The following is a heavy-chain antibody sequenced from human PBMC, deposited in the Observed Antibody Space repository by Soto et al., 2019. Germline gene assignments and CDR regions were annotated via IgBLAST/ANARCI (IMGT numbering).Heavy chain of an antibody. J-gene: IGHJ4*02. CDR1: GYTFTSYY. V-gene: IGHV1-46*01. D-gene: IGHD2-8*01. Sequence: QVQLVQSGAEVKKPGASVKISCKASGYTFTSYYMHCVRQAPGQGLEWMGIINPSGGSTNYAQKLQGRVAMTRDTSTSTVYMELNSLRSEDTAVYYCARPPSPGCINAVCYPLDYWGQGTLVTVSS. CDR3: ARPPSPGCINAVCYPLDY. CDR2: INPSGGST.